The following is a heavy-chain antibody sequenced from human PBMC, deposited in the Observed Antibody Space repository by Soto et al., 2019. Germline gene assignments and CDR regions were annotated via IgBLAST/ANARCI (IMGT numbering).Heavy chain of an antibody. D-gene: IGHD5-12*01. V-gene: IGHV3-30*03. CDR3: AIDNGSGCDWLRVGDASDI. CDR2: ISYDGSDK. CDR1: GFTFSSYG. J-gene: IGHJ3*02. Sequence: QVQLVESGGGVVQPGRSLRLSCAASGFTFSSYGMHWVRQAPGKGLEWVEVISYDGSDKYYADSVKGRLNISRDNSKNTLYVQMNSLSGEDTAVYYCAIDNGSGCDWLRVGDASDIWGQGTMVTVSS.